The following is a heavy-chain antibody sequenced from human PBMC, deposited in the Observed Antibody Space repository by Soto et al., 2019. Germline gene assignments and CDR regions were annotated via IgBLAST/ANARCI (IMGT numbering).Heavy chain of an antibody. D-gene: IGHD1-26*01. J-gene: IGHJ4*02. CDR1: GGTFSGHG. Sequence: SVKVSCKASGGTFSGHGIACVRQVPGQGLEWMGGIMPTFGSATYAPKFQGRVMISADKSTSTAYMELSSLRSEDTAVYFCASERSAQYFDYWGQGTLVTVSS. V-gene: IGHV1-69*06. CDR2: IMPTFGSA. CDR3: ASERSAQYFDY.